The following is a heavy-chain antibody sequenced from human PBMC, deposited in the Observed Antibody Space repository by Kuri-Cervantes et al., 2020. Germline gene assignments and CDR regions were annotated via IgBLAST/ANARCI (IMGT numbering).Heavy chain of an antibody. CDR2: IIPIFGTA. J-gene: IGHJ6*03. CDR3: AREYSDWGFFTVGDYYYYYMDV. CDR1: GGTFSSYA. V-gene: IGHV1-69*05. D-gene: IGHD3-9*01. Sequence: SVKVSCKASGGTFSSYAISWVRQAPGQGLEWMGGIIPIFGTANYAQKFQGRVTITTDESTSTAYMELSSLRSDDTAVYYCAREYSDWGFFTVGDYYYYYMDVWGKGTTVTISS.